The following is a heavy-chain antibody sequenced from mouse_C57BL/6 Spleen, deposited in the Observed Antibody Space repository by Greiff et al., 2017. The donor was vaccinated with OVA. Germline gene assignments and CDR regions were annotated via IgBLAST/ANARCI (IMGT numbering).Heavy chain of an antibody. V-gene: IGHV1-39*01. CDR1: GYSFTDYN. CDR3: ASGGSYYFDD. J-gene: IGHJ2*01. CDR2: INPNYGTT. Sequence: EVKLQQAGPERGKPGASVKISCKASGYSFTDYNMNWVKQSNGKSLEWIGVINPNYGTTSYNQKFKGKATLTVDQSSSTAYMQLNSLTSEDSAVYYCASGGSYYFDDWGQGTTLTVSS.